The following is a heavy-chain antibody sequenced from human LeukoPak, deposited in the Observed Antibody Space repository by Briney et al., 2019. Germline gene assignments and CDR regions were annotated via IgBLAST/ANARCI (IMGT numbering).Heavy chain of an antibody. CDR1: GFTVSSNY. D-gene: IGHD4-17*01. V-gene: IGHV3-66*01. CDR2: IYSGGST. J-gene: IGHJ5*02. Sequence: PGGSLRLSCAASGFTVSSNYMSWVRQAPGKGLEWVSVIYSGGSTYYADSVKGRFTISRDNSKNTLYLQMGSLRAEDMAVYYCARGDYGEADPWGQGTLVTVSS. CDR3: ARGDYGEADP.